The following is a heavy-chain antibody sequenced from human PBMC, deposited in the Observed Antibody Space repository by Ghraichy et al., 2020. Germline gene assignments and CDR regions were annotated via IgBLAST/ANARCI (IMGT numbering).Heavy chain of an antibody. V-gene: IGHV4-34*01. D-gene: IGHD5-24*01. J-gene: IGHJ4*02. Sequence: SETLSLTCAVYGGSFSGYYWSWIRQPPGKGLEWIGEINHSGSTNYNPSLKSRVTISVDTSKNQFSLKLSSVTAADTAVYYCARGGRWLRFVFDYWGQGTLVTGSS. CDR2: INHSGST. CDR3: ARGGRWLRFVFDY. CDR1: GGSFSGYY.